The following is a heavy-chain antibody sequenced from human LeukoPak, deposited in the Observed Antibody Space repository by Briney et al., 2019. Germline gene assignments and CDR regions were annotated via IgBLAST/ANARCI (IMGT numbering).Heavy chain of an antibody. CDR3: ARVGTTIFDY. CDR1: GFTFSSYS. J-gene: IGHJ4*02. Sequence: GGSLRLSCAASGFTFSSYSMNWVRQAPGMGLEWVSSISSSSSYIYYADSVKGRFTISRDNAKNSLYLQMNSLRAEDTAVYYCARVGTTIFDYWGQGTLVTVSS. D-gene: IGHD1-1*01. CDR2: ISSSSSYI. V-gene: IGHV3-21*01.